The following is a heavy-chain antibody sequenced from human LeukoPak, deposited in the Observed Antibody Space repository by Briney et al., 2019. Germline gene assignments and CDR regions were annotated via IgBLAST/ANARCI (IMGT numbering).Heavy chain of an antibody. CDR1: GYSISSGYY. Sequence: SETLSLTCTVSGYSISSGYYWGWIRQPPGKGLEWIGSIYHSVSTYYNPSLKSRVTISVGTSKNHFSLKLSSVTAADTAVYYCARSPVLDAYDIWGQGTMVTVSS. CDR2: IYHSVST. J-gene: IGHJ3*02. V-gene: IGHV4-38-2*02. CDR3: ARSPVLDAYDI.